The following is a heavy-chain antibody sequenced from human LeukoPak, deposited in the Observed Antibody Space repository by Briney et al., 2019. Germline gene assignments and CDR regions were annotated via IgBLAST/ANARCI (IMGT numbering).Heavy chain of an antibody. D-gene: IGHD6-13*01. CDR1: GFTFSTYS. V-gene: IGHV3-48*04. CDR2: ISTTSNTI. Sequence: GGSLRLSCAASGFTFSTYSMVWVRQAPGKGLEWISYISTTSNTIYYADSVKGRFTISRDNAKNSLYLQMNSLRAEDTAVYYCATREGVMYISSWRGEDWYFDLWGRGTLVTVSS. J-gene: IGHJ2*01. CDR3: ATREGVMYISSWRGEDWYFDL.